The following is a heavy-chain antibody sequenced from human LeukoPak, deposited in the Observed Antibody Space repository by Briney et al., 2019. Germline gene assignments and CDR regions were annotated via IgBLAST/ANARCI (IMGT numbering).Heavy chain of an antibody. CDR3: ARRPYTGYPLDY. J-gene: IGHJ4*02. D-gene: IGHD3-9*01. CDR2: ISYDGSNK. V-gene: IGHV3-30*04. Sequence: GGSLRLSCAASGFTFSSYAMHWVRQAPGKGLEWVAVISYDGSNKYYADSVKGRFTISRDNSKNTLYLQMNSLRAEDTAVYYCARRPYTGYPLDYWGQGTLVTVSS. CDR1: GFTFSSYA.